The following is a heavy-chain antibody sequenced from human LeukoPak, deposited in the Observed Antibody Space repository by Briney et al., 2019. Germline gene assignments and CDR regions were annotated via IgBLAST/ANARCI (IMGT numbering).Heavy chain of an antibody. Sequence: PSETLSLTCTVSGGPMYRYYWSWIRQTAGKGLEWIGRFYPGVSTSYNPSLKSRVTLSVGTSKNQFVLKLSAVTAADTAVYYCARLKFYDSTGYSPGHYMDVWGKGTTVIVSS. CDR3: ARLKFYDSTGYSPGHYMDV. J-gene: IGHJ6*03. V-gene: IGHV4-4*07. CDR2: FYPGVST. CDR1: GGPMYRYY. D-gene: IGHD3-22*01.